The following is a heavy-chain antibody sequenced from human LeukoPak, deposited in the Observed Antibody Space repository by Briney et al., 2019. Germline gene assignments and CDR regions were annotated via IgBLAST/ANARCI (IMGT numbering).Heavy chain of an antibody. V-gene: IGHV4-39*01. CDR2: FYYSGTT. D-gene: IGHD2-15*01. Sequence: SETLSLTCNVSGGSISRSGHYWGWIRQPPGMGLEWIGSFYYSGTTYYNPSLQSRVTISVDTSKNQFSLKLSSVTAADTAVYYCACDTVATSGQWGQGTLLTVSS. J-gene: IGHJ4*02. CDR1: GGSISRSGHY. CDR3: ACDTVATSGQ.